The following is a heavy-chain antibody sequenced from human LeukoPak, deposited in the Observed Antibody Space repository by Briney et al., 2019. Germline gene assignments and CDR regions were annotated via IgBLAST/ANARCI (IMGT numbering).Heavy chain of an antibody. J-gene: IGHJ4*02. CDR3: AGRVTGYSSGYVY. CDR1: GITFSNYA. V-gene: IGHV3-23*01. D-gene: IGHD5-18*01. CDR2: ISGSAHKI. Sequence: GGSLRLSCVASGITFSNYAVSWVRQAPEKGLDWVSVISGSAHKIRYADSVKGRFTISRDNSENIVYLQMNNLRAEDTAVYYCAGRVTGYSSGYVYWGQGTLVSVSS.